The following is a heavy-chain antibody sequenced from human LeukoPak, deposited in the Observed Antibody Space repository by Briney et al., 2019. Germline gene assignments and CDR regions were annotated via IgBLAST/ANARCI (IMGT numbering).Heavy chain of an antibody. CDR3: AKDPSFRPGYFDY. V-gene: IGHV3-74*01. J-gene: IGHJ4*02. Sequence: GGSLRLSCAASGFNISNYWMHWVRQVPGKGLVWVSRINSDGRSISYADSVRGRFTISRDNAKNTLYLQMNSLRADDTAVYYCAKDPSFRPGYFDYWGQGALVTVSS. CDR2: INSDGRSI. CDR1: GFNISNYW.